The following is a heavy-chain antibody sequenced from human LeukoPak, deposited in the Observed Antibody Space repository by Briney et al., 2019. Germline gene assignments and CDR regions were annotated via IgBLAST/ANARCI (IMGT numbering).Heavy chain of an antibody. CDR2: MSGSGGST. D-gene: IGHD2-8*02. J-gene: IGHJ4*02. Sequence: GGSLRLSCAASGFTFSSYGMSWVRQAPGKGLEWISAMSGSGGSTYYADSVKGRFTISRDNSKNTLYLQMNSLRVEDTAVYYCATYRQVLLPFESWGQGTLVTVSS. CDR1: GFTFSSYG. V-gene: IGHV3-23*01. CDR3: ATYRQVLLPFES.